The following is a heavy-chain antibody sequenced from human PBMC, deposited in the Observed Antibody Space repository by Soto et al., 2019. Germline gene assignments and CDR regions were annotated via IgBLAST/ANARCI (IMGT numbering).Heavy chain of an antibody. J-gene: IGHJ6*02. V-gene: IGHV4-59*12. CDR3: ARGAVKYYYGMDV. Sequence: SETLSLTCTVSGGSISSYYWSWVRQPPGKGLEWIGYIYYSGSTNYNPSLKSRVTISVDTSKNQFSLKLSSVTAADTAVYYCARGAVKYYYGMDVWGQGTTVTVSS. CDR1: GGSISSYY. D-gene: IGHD4-17*01. CDR2: IYYSGST.